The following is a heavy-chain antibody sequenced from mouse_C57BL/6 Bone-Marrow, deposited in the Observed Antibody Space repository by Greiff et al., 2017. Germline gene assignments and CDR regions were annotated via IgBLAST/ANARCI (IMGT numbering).Heavy chain of an antibody. J-gene: IGHJ3*01. CDR3: ASILDSSGYGGPWFAY. CDR2: LYPGGGYP. V-gene: IGHV1-63*01. Sequence: QVQLQQSGAELVRPGTSVKMSCKASGYTFTNYWIGWAKQRPGHGLEWIGDLYPGGGYPNYNEKFKGKATLTADKSSSTAYMQFSSLTSEDSAIYYCASILDSSGYGGPWFAYWGQGTLVTVSA. D-gene: IGHD3-2*02. CDR1: GYTFTNYW.